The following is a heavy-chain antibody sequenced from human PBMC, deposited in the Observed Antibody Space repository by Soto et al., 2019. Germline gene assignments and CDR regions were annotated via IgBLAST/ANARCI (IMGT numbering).Heavy chain of an antibody. D-gene: IGHD5-12*01. CDR2: IIPIFGTA. CDR1: GGTFSSYA. Sequence: SVKVSCKASGGTFSSYAISWVRQAPGQGLEWMGGIIPIFGTANYAQKFQGRVTITADESTSTAYMELSSLRSEDTAVYYCATKGQWLRLGFDYWGHGTLVTVSA. V-gene: IGHV1-69*13. CDR3: ATKGQWLRLGFDY. J-gene: IGHJ4*01.